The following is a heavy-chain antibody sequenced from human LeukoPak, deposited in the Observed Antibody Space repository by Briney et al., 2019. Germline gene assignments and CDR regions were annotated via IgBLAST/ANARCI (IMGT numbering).Heavy chain of an antibody. V-gene: IGHV4-59*08. D-gene: IGHD4-17*01. J-gene: IGHJ4*02. CDR2: IYYSGST. CDR3: ASSYGDYLDY. CDR1: GGSISSHY. Sequence: SETLSLTCTISGGSISSHYWSWIRQPPGKGLEWIGYIYYSGSTNYNPSLKSRVTISVDTSKNQFSLKLSSVTAADTAVYYCASSYGDYLDYWGQGTLVTVSS.